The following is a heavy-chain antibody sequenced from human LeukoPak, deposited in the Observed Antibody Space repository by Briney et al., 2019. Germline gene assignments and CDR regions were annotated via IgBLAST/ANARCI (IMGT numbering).Heavy chain of an antibody. D-gene: IGHD1-26*01. Sequence: SETLSLTCAVCGGSFSGCFWRWIRQPPGKGLEWVGENYFSGCTNYKPSVNSRATISVDTSKNQLSLKVSALTAADTAVYFFAGHTGDGSGSHPWSFDYWGQGTLVTVSS. J-gene: IGHJ4*02. CDR3: AGHTGDGSGSHPWSFDY. CDR1: GGSFSGCF. CDR2: NYFSGCT. V-gene: IGHV4-34*01.